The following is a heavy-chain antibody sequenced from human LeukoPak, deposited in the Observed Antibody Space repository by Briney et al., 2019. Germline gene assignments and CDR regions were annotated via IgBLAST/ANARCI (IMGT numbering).Heavy chain of an antibody. CDR3: ARDRRYYDSSAYYLDAFDT. V-gene: IGHV3-48*03. CDR1: GFTFSNYE. J-gene: IGHJ3*02. Sequence: GGSLRLSCAGSGFTFSNYEMNWVRQAPGKGLEWVSYISSSGSTIYYADSVKGRFTISRDNAKNLLYLQMNSLRAEDTAVYHCARDRRYYDSSAYYLDAFDTWGQGTMVTVSS. CDR2: ISSSGSTI. D-gene: IGHD3-22*01.